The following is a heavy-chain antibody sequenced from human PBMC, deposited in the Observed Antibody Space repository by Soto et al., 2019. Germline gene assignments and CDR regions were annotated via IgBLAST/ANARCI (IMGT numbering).Heavy chain of an antibody. D-gene: IGHD3-3*01. CDR2: IYYSGST. J-gene: IGHJ5*02. Sequence: SETVSLTCTVSGGSISSGGYYWNWIRQHPGKGLEWIGYIYYSGSTYYNPSLKSRVSTSVDTSKNQFSLKLSSVTAADTAVYYCVSRGVVVLNVYNWLDPWGQGTLVTVSS. V-gene: IGHV4-31*03. CDR1: GGSISSGGYY. CDR3: VSRGVVVLNVYNWLDP.